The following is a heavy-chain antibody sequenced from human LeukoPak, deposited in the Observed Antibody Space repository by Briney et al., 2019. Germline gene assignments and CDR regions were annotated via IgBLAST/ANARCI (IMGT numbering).Heavy chain of an antibody. V-gene: IGHV3-9*01. CDR1: GFTFDDYA. Sequence: GGSLRLSCAASGFTFDDYAMHWVRQVPGKGLEWVSGISWNSGNIEYADSVKGRFTISRDNAKRSLFLQMNSLRAEDTALYYCARDPSYSSSSPYFDYWGQGVLVTVSS. CDR2: ISWNSGNI. D-gene: IGHD6-6*01. J-gene: IGHJ4*02. CDR3: ARDPSYSSSSPYFDY.